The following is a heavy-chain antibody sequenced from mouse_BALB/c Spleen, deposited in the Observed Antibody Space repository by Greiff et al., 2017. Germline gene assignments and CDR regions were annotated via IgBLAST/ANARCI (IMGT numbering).Heavy chain of an antibody. CDR2: ISSGGSYT. CDR3: ARESEDYFDY. Sequence: EVNLVESGGGLVKPGGSLKLSCAASGFTFSSYAMSWVRQSPEKRLEWVAEISSGGSYTYYPDTVTGRFTISRDNAKNTLYLEMSSLRSEDTAMYYCARESEDYFDYWGQGTTLTVSS. CDR1: GFTFSSYA. J-gene: IGHJ2*01. V-gene: IGHV5-9-4*01.